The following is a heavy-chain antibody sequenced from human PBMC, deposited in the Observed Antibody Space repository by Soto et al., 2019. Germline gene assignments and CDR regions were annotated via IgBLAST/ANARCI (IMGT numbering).Heavy chain of an antibody. D-gene: IGHD3-3*01. Sequence: ASVKVSCKASGYTFTSYDINWVRQATGQGLEWMGWVNPNSGNTGYAQKFQGRVTMTRNTSISTAYMELSSLRSEDTAVYYCARVDFWSGYTYYYYYMDVWGKGTTVTVSS. CDR1: GYTFTSYD. CDR3: ARVDFWSGYTYYYYYMDV. J-gene: IGHJ6*03. V-gene: IGHV1-8*01. CDR2: VNPNSGNT.